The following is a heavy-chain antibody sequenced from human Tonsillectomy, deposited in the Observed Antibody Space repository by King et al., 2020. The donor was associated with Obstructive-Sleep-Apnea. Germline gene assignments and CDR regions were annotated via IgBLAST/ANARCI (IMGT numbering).Heavy chain of an antibody. CDR1: GGAFSSYG. Sequence: VQLVESGAEVKKPGSSVKVSCQASGGAFSSYGISWVRQAPGQGLEWMGGIIPIFGTVNYAQKFQGRVTITADESTSTVFMELSSLRSEDTAVYYCARDLTGMDDWGQGTTVAVSS. CDR2: IIPIFGTV. J-gene: IGHJ6*02. V-gene: IGHV1-69*01. CDR3: ARDLTGMDD. D-gene: IGHD3-9*01.